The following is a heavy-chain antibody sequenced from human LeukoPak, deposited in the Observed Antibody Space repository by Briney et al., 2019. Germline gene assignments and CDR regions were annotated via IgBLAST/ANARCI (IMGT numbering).Heavy chain of an antibody. D-gene: IGHD4-17*01. CDR3: ASDPRFATTVTNPPDAFDI. V-gene: IGHV1-69*13. CDR1: GGTFSSYA. J-gene: IGHJ3*02. CDR2: IIPIFGTA. Sequence: GASVEVSCKASGGTFSSYAISWVRQAPGQGLEWMGGIIPIFGTANYAQKFQGRVTITADESTSTAYMELSSLRSVDTAVYYCASDPRFATTVTNPPDAFDIWGQGTMVTVSS.